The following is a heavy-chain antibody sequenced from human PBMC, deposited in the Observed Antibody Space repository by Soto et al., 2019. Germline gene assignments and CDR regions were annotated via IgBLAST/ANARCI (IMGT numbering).Heavy chain of an antibody. Sequence: SETLSLTCAVSGGSISSGGYSWSWIRQPPGKGLEWIGYIYHSGSTYYNPSLKSRVTISVDRSKNQFSLKLSSVTAADTAVYYCGREGPDGARLDPWGQGTLVTVSS. CDR1: GGSISSGGYS. V-gene: IGHV4-30-2*01. CDR3: GREGPDGARLDP. CDR2: IYHSGST. J-gene: IGHJ5*02.